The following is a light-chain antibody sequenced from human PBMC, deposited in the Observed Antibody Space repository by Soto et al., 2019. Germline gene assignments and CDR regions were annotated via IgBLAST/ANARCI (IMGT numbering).Light chain of an antibody. CDR3: SSYTTSSTLEGYV. CDR1: SSDVGGYKY. Sequence: QSALTQPASVSGSPGQSITISCTGTSSDVGGYKYVSWYQQHPGKAPKLMIYDVSNRPSGVSNRFSGSKSGNTASLTISGLQAEDEADYYCSSYTTSSTLEGYVFGTGTKVTVL. CDR2: DVS. V-gene: IGLV2-14*01. J-gene: IGLJ1*01.